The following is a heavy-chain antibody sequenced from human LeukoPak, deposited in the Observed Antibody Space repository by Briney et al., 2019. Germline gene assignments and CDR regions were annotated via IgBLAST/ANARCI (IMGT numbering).Heavy chain of an antibody. CDR3: ARHGYYDSSGFDY. J-gene: IGHJ4*02. CDR1: GGSFSGYY. D-gene: IGHD3-22*01. CDR2: IYHSGST. Sequence: SETLSLTCAVYGGSFSGYYWSWIRQPPGKGLEWIGEIYHSGSTNYNPSLKSRVTISVDKSKNQFSLKLSSVTAADTAVYYCARHGYYDSSGFDYWGQGTLVTVSS. V-gene: IGHV4-34*01.